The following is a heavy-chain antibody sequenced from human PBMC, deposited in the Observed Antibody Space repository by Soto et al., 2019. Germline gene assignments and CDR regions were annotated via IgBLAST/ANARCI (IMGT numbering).Heavy chain of an antibody. Sequence: SVKVSCKASGGTFSSYAISWVRQAPGQGLEWMGGIIPIFGTANYAQKFQGRVTITADESTSTAYMELSSLRSEDTAVYYCGRVVITMVRGVVNYYYGMDVWGQGTTVTVSS. D-gene: IGHD3-10*01. CDR1: GGTFSSYA. CDR2: IIPIFGTA. J-gene: IGHJ6*02. CDR3: GRVVITMVRGVVNYYYGMDV. V-gene: IGHV1-69*13.